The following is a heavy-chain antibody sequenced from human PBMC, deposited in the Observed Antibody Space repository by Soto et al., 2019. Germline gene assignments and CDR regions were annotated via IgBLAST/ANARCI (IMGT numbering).Heavy chain of an antibody. D-gene: IGHD4-4*01. Sequence: LRLSCAASGFTFSSYAISWVRQAPGKGLEWVSAISGSGGSTYYADSVKGRFTISRDNSKNTLYLQMNSLRAEDTAVYYCAKDQDSNYAQAYYYGMDVWGQGTTVTFS. CDR3: AKDQDSNYAQAYYYGMDV. V-gene: IGHV3-23*01. J-gene: IGHJ6*02. CDR2: ISGSGGST. CDR1: GFTFSSYA.